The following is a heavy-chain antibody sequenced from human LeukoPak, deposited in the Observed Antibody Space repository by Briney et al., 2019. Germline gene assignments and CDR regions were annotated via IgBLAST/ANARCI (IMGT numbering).Heavy chain of an antibody. J-gene: IGHJ4*02. V-gene: IGHV3-23*01. D-gene: IGHD5-18*01. CDR1: GFTFSSYA. Sequence: PGGSLRLSCAASGFTFSSYAMSWVRQAPGKGLEWVSAISGSGGSTYYADSVKGRFTISTDSAKNTVYLQMNSLRAEDTAVYYCARGPRDSYAPDYWGQGTLVTVTS. CDR3: ARGPRDSYAPDY. CDR2: ISGSGGST.